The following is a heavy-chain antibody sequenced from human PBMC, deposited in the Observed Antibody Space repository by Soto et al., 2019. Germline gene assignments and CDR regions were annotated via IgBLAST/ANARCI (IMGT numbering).Heavy chain of an antibody. CDR3: ASLRPTTRLRGRFN. J-gene: IGHJ4*02. Sequence: SETLSLTCAVYGGSFSGYYWIWIRRPPGKGLEWIGEINHSGSTNYNPSLKSRVTISVDTSKNQFSLKLSSVTAADTAVYYCASLRPTTRLRGRFNWGQGTLVTVSS. CDR2: INHSGST. CDR1: GGSFSGYY. V-gene: IGHV4-34*01. D-gene: IGHD4-17*01.